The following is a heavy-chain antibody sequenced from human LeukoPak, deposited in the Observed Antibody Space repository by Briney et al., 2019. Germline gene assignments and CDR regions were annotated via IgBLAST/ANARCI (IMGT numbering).Heavy chain of an antibody. D-gene: IGHD1-14*01. CDR2: ISGSGGST. CDR1: GFTFSSYW. Sequence: GGSLRLSCAASGFTFSSYWMHWVRQAPGKGLEWVSAISGSGGSTYYADSVKGRFTISRDNSKNTLYLQMNSLRAEDTAVYYCAKGSVTTRDPFDYWGQGTLVTVSS. J-gene: IGHJ4*02. V-gene: IGHV3-23*01. CDR3: AKGSVTTRDPFDY.